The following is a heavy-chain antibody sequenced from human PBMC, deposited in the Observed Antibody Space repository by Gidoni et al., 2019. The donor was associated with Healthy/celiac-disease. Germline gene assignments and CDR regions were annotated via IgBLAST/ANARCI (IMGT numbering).Heavy chain of an antibody. CDR2: IYWNDDK. V-gene: IGHV2-5*01. D-gene: IGHD6-13*01. Sequence: QITLKESGPTLVKPTQTLTLTCTFSGFSLSTSGVGVGWIRQPPGKALEWLALIYWNDDKRYSPSLKSRLTITKDTSKNQVVLTMTNMDPVDTATYYCAHSKGRIAAAGTFGWFDPWGQGTLVTVSS. CDR1: GFSLSTSGVG. CDR3: AHSKGRIAAAGTFGWFDP. J-gene: IGHJ5*02.